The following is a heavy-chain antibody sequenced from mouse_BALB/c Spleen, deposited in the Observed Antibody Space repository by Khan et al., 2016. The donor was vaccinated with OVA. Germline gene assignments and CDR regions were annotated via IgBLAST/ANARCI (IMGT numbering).Heavy chain of an antibody. CDR3: ARDSNFDY. CDR1: GFTFSRFG. Sequence: EVELVESGGGLVQPGGSRKLSCAASGFTFSRFGMHWVRQAPEKGLEWVAYISSGSSTIYYGDTVKGRFPISRDHPKNTLFLQMTSLRSEDTAMYYCARDSNFDYWGQGNTLTGSS. CDR2: ISSGSSTI. V-gene: IGHV5-17*02. J-gene: IGHJ2*01.